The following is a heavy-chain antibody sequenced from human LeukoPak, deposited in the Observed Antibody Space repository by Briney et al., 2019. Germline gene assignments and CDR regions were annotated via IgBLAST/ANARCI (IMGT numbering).Heavy chain of an antibody. CDR1: GYTVTDYF. D-gene: IGHD2-15*01. CDR2: INPSGGST. CDR3: ARGLRAFEI. Sequence: ASVKVSCKSSGYTVTDYFIHWVRQAPGQGLEWMGLINPSGGSTAYAQRFQGRVTMTRDTSTSTVYMELSSLGSEDTALYYCARGLRAFEIWGQGTMVTVS. V-gene: IGHV1-46*01. J-gene: IGHJ3*02.